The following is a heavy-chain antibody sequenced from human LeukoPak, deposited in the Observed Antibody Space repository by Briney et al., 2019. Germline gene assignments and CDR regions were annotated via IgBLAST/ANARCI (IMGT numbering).Heavy chain of an antibody. Sequence: GGSLRLSCAASGFTFSGYEMNWVRQAPGKGLEWVSYISSSGSTIYYADSVKGRFTISRDNAKNSLYLQMNSLRAEDTAVYYCARDLYDRSGYYYVYFDYWGQGTLVTVSS. CDR3: ARDLYDRSGYYYVYFDY. CDR2: ISSSGSTI. D-gene: IGHD3-22*01. CDR1: GFTFSGYE. J-gene: IGHJ4*02. V-gene: IGHV3-48*03.